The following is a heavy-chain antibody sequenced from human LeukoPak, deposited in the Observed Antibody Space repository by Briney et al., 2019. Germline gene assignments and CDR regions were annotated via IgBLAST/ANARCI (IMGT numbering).Heavy chain of an antibody. J-gene: IGHJ4*02. V-gene: IGHV3-33*01. CDR1: GFPFSSYG. CDR3: VGLGTNYYGLR. Sequence: PGKSLRLSCAVSGFPFSSYGMHWVRQAPGKGLEWVAVIWYDGSNRYYADSVKGRFTISRDNSKNTLYLEMNSLRAEDTAVYYCVGLGTNYYGLRWGQGTLVTVSS. D-gene: IGHD3-10*01. CDR2: IWYDGSNR.